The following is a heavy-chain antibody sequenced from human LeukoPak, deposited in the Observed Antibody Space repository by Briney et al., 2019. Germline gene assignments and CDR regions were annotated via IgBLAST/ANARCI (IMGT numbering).Heavy chain of an antibody. CDR2: IYYSGST. J-gene: IGHJ4*02. CDR3: VRDRELNY. Sequence: SETLSLTCTVSGGSISSGGYYWSWIRQHPGRGLEWIGYIYYSGSTYYNPSLKSRVTISVDTSKNQFSLRLSSVTAADAAVYYCVRDRELNYWGQGTLVTVSS. V-gene: IGHV4-31*03. CDR1: GGSISSGGYY. D-gene: IGHD1-26*01.